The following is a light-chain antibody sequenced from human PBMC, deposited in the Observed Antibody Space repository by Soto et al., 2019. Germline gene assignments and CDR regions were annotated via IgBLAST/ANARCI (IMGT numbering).Light chain of an antibody. CDR3: QQYNNWPGT. V-gene: IGKV3-15*01. J-gene: IGKJ1*01. Sequence: LLMAQSPATLSVSPGERVTLSCRASQSVSNNLAWYQQKPGQAPRLLIYTASTRATGIPARFSGSGSGTEFTLTISSLQSGDFAVYYCQQYNNWPGTFGQGTKVDIK. CDR2: TAS. CDR1: QSVSNN.